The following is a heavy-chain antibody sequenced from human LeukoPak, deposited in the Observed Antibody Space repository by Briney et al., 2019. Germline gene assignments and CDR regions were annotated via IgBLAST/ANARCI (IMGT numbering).Heavy chain of an antibody. CDR1: GGSISSSY. D-gene: IGHD2-21*02. CDR2: IYYSGST. J-gene: IGHJ6*02. CDR3: ARSYCGGDCYYYYYGMDV. V-gene: IGHV4-59*08. Sequence: SETLSLTCTVSGGSISSSYWHWIRQPPGKGLEWIGYIYYSGSTNYNPSLKSRVTISVDTSKNQFSLKLSSVTAADTAVYYCARSYCGGDCYYYYYGMDVWGQGTTVTVSS.